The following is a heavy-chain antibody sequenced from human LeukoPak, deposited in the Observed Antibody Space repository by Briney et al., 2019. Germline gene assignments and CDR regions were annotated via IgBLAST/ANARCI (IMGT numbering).Heavy chain of an antibody. J-gene: IGHJ3*02. CDR1: GFTFDNYP. V-gene: IGHV3-43*02. CDR3: VKDIDTVGTNAFDI. CDR2: ISGDGDKT. D-gene: IGHD2-8*02. Sequence: GGSLRLSCAASGFTFDNYPLHWVRQAPGKGLEWVSIISGDGDKTYYAASLRGRFTISRDNTKNSLFLQMNSLTTEDTAFYYCVKDIDTVGTNAFDIWGQGTMVTASS.